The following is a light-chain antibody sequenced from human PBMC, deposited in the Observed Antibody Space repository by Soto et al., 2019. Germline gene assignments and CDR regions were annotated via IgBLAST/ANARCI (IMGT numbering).Light chain of an antibody. CDR1: QRISSY. Sequence: DIQMTQSPSSLSASVGDRVTITCRASQRISSYVNWYQQKPGKAPMLLIYAASSLQSGVPSRFSGSGSGTYFTLTISSLRPEDFATYFCQQGYTTPTFGQGTKVEIK. V-gene: IGKV1-39*01. CDR2: AAS. CDR3: QQGYTTPT. J-gene: IGKJ1*01.